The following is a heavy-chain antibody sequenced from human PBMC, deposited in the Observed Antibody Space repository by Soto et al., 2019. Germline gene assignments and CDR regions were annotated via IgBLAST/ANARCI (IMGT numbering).Heavy chain of an antibody. CDR3: AREYYYTMDV. V-gene: IGHV3-11*05. J-gene: IGHJ6*02. CDR2: IDSSTKYT. Sequence: QVQLVESGGGLVRPGGSLRLSCEASGFTFRDYYMTWFRQAPGKGLEWLSYIDSSTKYTNYADSVKGRFTISRDNAKNSRYLQMNSLRADDTAVYYCAREYYYTMDVWGQGTMVTVSS. CDR1: GFTFRDYY.